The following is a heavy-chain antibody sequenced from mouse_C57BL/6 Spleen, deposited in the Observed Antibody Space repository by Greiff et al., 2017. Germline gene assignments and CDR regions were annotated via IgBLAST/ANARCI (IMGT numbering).Heavy chain of an antibody. J-gene: IGHJ2*01. CDR3: ARGGYSNYGRVFDY. CDR1: GFSLTSYG. Sequence: QVQLKESGPGLVQPSQSLSITCTVSGFSLTSYGVHWVRQSPGKGLEWLGVIWSGGSTDYNAAFISRLSISKDNSKSQVFFKMNSLQADDTAIYYCARGGYSNYGRVFDYWGQGTTRTVSS. V-gene: IGHV2-2*01. D-gene: IGHD2-5*01. CDR2: IWSGGST.